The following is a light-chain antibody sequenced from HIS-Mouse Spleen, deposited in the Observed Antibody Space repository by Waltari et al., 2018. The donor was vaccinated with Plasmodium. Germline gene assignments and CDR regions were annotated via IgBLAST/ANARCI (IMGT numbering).Light chain of an antibody. Sequence: EIVLTQSPATLSLSPGERATLSCRASQSVSSYLAWYQQKPGQAPKLLIYEAANRATGIPAGFSGSGSGTDFTLTISSLEPEDFAVYYCQQRSNWPRVLTFGGGTKVEIK. J-gene: IGKJ4*01. CDR3: QQRSNWPRVLT. CDR1: QSVSSY. V-gene: IGKV3-11*01. CDR2: EAA.